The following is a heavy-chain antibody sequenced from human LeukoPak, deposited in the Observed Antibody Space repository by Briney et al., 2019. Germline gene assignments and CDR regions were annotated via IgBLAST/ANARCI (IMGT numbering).Heavy chain of an antibody. D-gene: IGHD5-18*01. CDR2: INPNSGGT. CDR3: ARDLRTAMAYAFDI. CDR1: GYTFTGYY. J-gene: IGHJ3*02. V-gene: IGHV1-2*02. Sequence: ASVKVSCKASGYTFTGYYIHWVRQAPGQGLEWMGWINPNSGGTNYAQKLQGRVTMTTDTSTSTAYMELRSLRSDDTAVYYCARDLRTAMAYAFDIWGQGTMVTVSS.